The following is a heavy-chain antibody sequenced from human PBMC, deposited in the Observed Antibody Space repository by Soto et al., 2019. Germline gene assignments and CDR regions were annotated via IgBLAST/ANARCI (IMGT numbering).Heavy chain of an antibody. J-gene: IGHJ5*02. CDR1: GGSISSGGYY. CDR3: ARDKATDGPDYGGNSPSNWFDP. D-gene: IGHD4-17*01. CDR2: IYYSGST. V-gene: IGHV4-31*03. Sequence: TLSLTCTVSGGSISSGGYYWSWIRQHPGKGLEWIGYIYYSGSTYYNPSLKSRVTISVDTSKNQFSLKLSSVTAADTAVYYCARDKATDGPDYGGNSPSNWFDPWGQGTLVTVS.